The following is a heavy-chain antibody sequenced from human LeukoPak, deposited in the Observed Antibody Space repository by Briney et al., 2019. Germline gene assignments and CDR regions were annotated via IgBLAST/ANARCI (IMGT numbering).Heavy chain of an antibody. J-gene: IGHJ4*02. D-gene: IGHD3-3*01. V-gene: IGHV1-46*01. Sequence: ASVKVSCKASGYTFTSYYMHWVRQAPGQGLEWMGIINPSGGSTSYAQKFQGRVTMTRDTSTSTVYMELSSLRSEDTAVYYCARSRVWSDYWGYFDYWGQGTLVTVSS. CDR3: ARSRVWSDYWGYFDY. CDR2: INPSGGST. CDR1: GYTFTSYY.